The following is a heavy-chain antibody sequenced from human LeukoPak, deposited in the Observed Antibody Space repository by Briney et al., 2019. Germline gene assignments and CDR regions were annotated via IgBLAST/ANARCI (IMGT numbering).Heavy chain of an antibody. Sequence: PGGSLRLSCAASGFTFSSYSMNWVRQAPGKGLEWVSSTSSSSSYIYYADSVKGRFTISRDNAKNSLYLQMNSLRAEDTAVYYCARDLLRVNDDAFDIWGQGTMVTVSP. V-gene: IGHV3-21*01. J-gene: IGHJ3*02. CDR1: GFTFSSYS. CDR2: TSSSSSYI. D-gene: IGHD4-17*01. CDR3: ARDLLRVNDDAFDI.